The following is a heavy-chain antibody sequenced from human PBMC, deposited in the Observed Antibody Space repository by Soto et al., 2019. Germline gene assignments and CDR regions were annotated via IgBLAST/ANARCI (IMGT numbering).Heavy chain of an antibody. CDR3: AREAAGILNWFDP. Sequence: QVQLQESGPGLVKPSQTLSLTCTVSGGSISSGGYYWSWIRQHPGKGLEWIGYIYYSGSTYYNPSLKSRVSISVDTSKNQFSLKLSSVTAADTAVYYCAREAAGILNWFDPWGQGTLVTVSS. CDR1: GGSISSGGYY. D-gene: IGHD6-25*01. CDR2: IYYSGST. V-gene: IGHV4-31*03. J-gene: IGHJ5*02.